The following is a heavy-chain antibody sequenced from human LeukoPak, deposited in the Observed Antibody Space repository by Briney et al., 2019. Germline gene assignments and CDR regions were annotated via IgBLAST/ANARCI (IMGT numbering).Heavy chain of an antibody. Sequence: PGGSLRLSCAASGFTFSNYDMSWVRQAPGSGLEWVSGITGSGGSTYYADSVKGRFTVSRDNSKTTLYLQINSLRAEDTAVYYCAKGNWGERLDWYFDLWGCGTLVTVSS. CDR3: AKGNWGERLDWYFDL. CDR2: ITGSGGST. D-gene: IGHD1-26*01. J-gene: IGHJ2*01. CDR1: GFTFSNYD. V-gene: IGHV3-23*01.